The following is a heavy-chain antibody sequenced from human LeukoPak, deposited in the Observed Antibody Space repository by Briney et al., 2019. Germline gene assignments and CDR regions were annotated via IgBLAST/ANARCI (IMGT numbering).Heavy chain of an antibody. J-gene: IGHJ4*02. CDR2: ISGSGGSI. D-gene: IGHD2-15*01. Sequence: GGTLRLSCAASGFTFSRYGMSWVRQAPGKGLEWVSAISGSGGSIYYADSVKGRFTVSRDNSKNTLYLQMNSLRAEDTAVYYCATAPYYFDYWGQGTLVTVSS. V-gene: IGHV3-23*01. CDR3: ATAPYYFDY. CDR1: GFTFSRYG.